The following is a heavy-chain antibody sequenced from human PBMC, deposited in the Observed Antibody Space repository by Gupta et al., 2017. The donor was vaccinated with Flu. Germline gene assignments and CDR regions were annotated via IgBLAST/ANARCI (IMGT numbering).Heavy chain of an antibody. CDR2: TSYDGSKN. J-gene: IGHJ4*02. Sequence: QVQLVESGGGVVQPGRSLRLSCAASGYSFSSHGLHWVRQAPGKGLEWVATTSYDGSKNHYADSVKGRFTISRDNSKNMLYLQMNSLRVEDTALYFCAKGSWTSGAAWYCDYWGQGTLVTVSS. CDR1: GYSFSSHG. CDR3: AKGSWTSGAAWYCDY. V-gene: IGHV3-30*18. D-gene: IGHD3-10*01.